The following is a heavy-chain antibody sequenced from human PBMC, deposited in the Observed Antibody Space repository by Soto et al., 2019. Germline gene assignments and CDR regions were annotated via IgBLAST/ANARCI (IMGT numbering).Heavy chain of an antibody. CDR1: GYTFTSYY. Sequence: QVQLVQSGAEVKKPGASVKVSCKASGYTFTSYYMHWVRQAPGQGLEWMGIINPSGGSTSYAQKFQGRVTMTRDTSTSTVYMELSSLRTEDTAVYYCARVDCSGGSCYSIDYWGQGTLVTVSS. J-gene: IGHJ4*02. D-gene: IGHD2-15*01. CDR3: ARVDCSGGSCYSIDY. V-gene: IGHV1-46*03. CDR2: INPSGGST.